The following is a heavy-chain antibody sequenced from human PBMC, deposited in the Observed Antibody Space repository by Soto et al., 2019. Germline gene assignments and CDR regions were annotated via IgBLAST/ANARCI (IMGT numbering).Heavy chain of an antibody. Sequence: AETLSLTCTVSGGSISSYYWSWIRQPPGKGLEWIGYIYYSGSTNYNPSLKSRVTISVDTSKNQFSLKLSSVTAADTAVYYCARRYGWAFDIWGQGTMVTVSS. V-gene: IGHV4-59*08. CDR3: ARRYGWAFDI. CDR1: GGSISSYY. CDR2: IYYSGST. D-gene: IGHD3-16*01. J-gene: IGHJ3*02.